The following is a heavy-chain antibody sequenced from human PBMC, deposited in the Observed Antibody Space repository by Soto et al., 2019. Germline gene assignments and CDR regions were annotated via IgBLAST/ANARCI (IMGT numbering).Heavy chain of an antibody. Sequence: EVQLLESGGGLVQPGGSLRLSCAASGFIFSSYGMTWVRQAPGKGLEWVSAVTSGGRTYYADSVKGRFTISRDNSESTLYLQMNSLRAEDTAVYYCAKLQLVRSSLDWVDCWGQGTLVTVSS. CDR1: GFIFSSYG. V-gene: IGHV3-23*01. J-gene: IGHJ4*02. D-gene: IGHD6-6*01. CDR2: VTSGGRT. CDR3: AKLQLVRSSLDWVDC.